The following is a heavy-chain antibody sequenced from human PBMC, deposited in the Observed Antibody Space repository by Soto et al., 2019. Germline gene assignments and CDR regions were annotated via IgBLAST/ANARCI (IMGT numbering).Heavy chain of an antibody. CDR3: ARGNPFNYAGFDV. CDR1: GYTFSDFD. CDR2: MNAKSGDT. J-gene: IGHJ6*02. V-gene: IGHV1-8*01. D-gene: IGHD3-16*01. Sequence: ASVKVSCKASGYTFSDFDINWLRQAAGQGPEWMGWMNAKSGDTFSAQRLQGKFNMTWDTSLSTAYMEVGSLTSDDAAIYYCARGNPFNYAGFDVWGQGTTVTVSS.